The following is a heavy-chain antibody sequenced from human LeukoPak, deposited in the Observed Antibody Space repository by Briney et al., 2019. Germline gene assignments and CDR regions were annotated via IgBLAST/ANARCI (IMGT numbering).Heavy chain of an antibody. CDR3: ARGTPGYDSPYSSSWDFDY. Sequence: ASVKVSCKASGYTFTSYGISWVRQAPGQGLEWMGWISAYNGNTNYAQKLQGRVTMTTDTSTSTAYMELRSLRSDDTAVYYCARGTPGYDSPYSSSWDFDYWGQGTLVTVSS. J-gene: IGHJ4*02. CDR1: GYTFTSYG. CDR2: ISAYNGNT. D-gene: IGHD6-13*01. V-gene: IGHV1-18*01.